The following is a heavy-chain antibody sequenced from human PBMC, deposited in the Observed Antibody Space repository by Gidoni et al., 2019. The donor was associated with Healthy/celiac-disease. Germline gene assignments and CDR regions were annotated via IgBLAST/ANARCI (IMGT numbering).Heavy chain of an antibody. J-gene: IGHJ6*02. V-gene: IGHV3-33*01. CDR1: GFTFSSYG. CDR2: IWYDGSNK. D-gene: IGHD2-8*01. CDR3: ARIYCTNGVCPYPYYYYGMDV. Sequence: QVQLVESGGGVVQPGRSLRLSCAASGFTFSSYGMHWVRQAPGKGLEWVAVIWYDGSNKYYADSVKGRFTISRDNSKNTLYLQMNSLRAEDTAVYYCARIYCTNGVCPYPYYYYGMDVWGQGTTVTVSS.